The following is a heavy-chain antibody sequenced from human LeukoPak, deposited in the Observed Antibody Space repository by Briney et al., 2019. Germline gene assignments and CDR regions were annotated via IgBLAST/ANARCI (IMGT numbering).Heavy chain of an antibody. Sequence: GESLRISCKASGYNFTNFYIAWVRQKPGKGLEWMGIIYPGDSYTRYSPSFQGQVTMSVDKSVSTAYLQWNSLQSSDTAIYYCARQGPQWLVGLWRRGTLVTVSS. D-gene: IGHD6-19*01. CDR3: ARQGPQWLVGL. CDR2: IYPGDSYT. CDR1: GYNFTNFY. V-gene: IGHV5-51*01. J-gene: IGHJ5*02.